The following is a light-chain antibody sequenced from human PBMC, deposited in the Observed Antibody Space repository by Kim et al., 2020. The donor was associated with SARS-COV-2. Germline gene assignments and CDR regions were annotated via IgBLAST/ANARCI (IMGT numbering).Light chain of an antibody. Sequence: IQLTQSPSSLSASVGDRVTITCRASQGISSYLAWYQQKPGKAPKLLIYAASTLQSGVPSRFSGSGSGTDFTLTISSLQPEDFATYYCHQLNTPTGITFGQGTRLEIK. V-gene: IGKV1-9*01. CDR1: QGISSY. CDR3: HQLNTPTGIT. CDR2: AAS. J-gene: IGKJ5*01.